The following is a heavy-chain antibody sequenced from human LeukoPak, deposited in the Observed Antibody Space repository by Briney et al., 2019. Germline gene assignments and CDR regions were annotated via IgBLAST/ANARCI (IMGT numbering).Heavy chain of an antibody. V-gene: IGHV4-4*07. D-gene: IGHD3-3*01. J-gene: IGHJ3*02. CDR3: ARDLSGWDGFDI. Sequence: SETLSLTCIVSGVSISSSSWSWIRRTAGKGLEWIGRIYTSGSTIYNPSLKSRVTMAVDMSKKQFSLKLTSVTAADTAMYYCARDLSGWDGFDIWGQGTVVTVSS. CDR1: GVSISSSS. CDR2: IYTSGST.